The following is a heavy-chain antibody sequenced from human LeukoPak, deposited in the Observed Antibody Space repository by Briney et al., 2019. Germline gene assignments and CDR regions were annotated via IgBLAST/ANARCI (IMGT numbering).Heavy chain of an antibody. CDR1: GGSFSGYY. D-gene: IGHD6-19*01. CDR2: INHSGST. V-gene: IGHV4-34*01. J-gene: IGHJ5*02. CDR3: ARGRSSGWYRPIVIDP. Sequence: SETLSLTCAVYGGSFSGYYWSWIRQPPGKGLEWIGEINHSGSTNYNPSLKSRVTISVDTSKNQFSLKLSSVTAADTAVYYCARGRSSGWYRPIVIDPWGQGALVTVSS.